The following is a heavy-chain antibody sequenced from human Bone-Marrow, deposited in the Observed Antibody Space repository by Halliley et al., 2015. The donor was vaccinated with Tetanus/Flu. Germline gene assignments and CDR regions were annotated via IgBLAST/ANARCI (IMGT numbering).Heavy chain of an antibody. J-gene: IGHJ4*02. CDR2: IYYSGIT. Sequence: WIGGIYYSGITLFNSSLKCRVTITVDPSKNQFSLRLRSVTVADTAFYYCARHVMIAVAGPGVDYWGQGILVTVSS. V-gene: IGHV4-39*01. CDR3: ARHVMIAVAGPGVDY. D-gene: IGHD6-19*01.